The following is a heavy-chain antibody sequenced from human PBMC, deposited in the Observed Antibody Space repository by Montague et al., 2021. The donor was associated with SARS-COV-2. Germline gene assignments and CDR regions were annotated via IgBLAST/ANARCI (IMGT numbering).Heavy chain of an antibody. J-gene: IGHJ5*01. CDR3: ARDPGIPSAGTVGHFDS. CDR1: GFTFSNYW. D-gene: IGHD6-13*01. V-gene: IGHV3-7*01. CDR2: IHQDGNWI. Sequence: SLRLSLSASGFTFSNYWMSWVRQAPGKGPEWVANIHQDGNWIYYMDSVRGRFTISRDSARNSLYLQMSSLRDDDTAIYYCARDPGIPSAGTVGHFDSWGQGILVTVSS.